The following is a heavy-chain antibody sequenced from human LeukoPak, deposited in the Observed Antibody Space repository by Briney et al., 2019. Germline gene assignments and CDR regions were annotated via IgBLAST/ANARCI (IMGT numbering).Heavy chain of an antibody. CDR3: AKDRPNYYGSNGHYYRRDGDY. J-gene: IGHJ4*02. CDR2: ITSSGDGT. Sequence: GGSLRLSCAASGFTFSIYAMSWVRQAPGKGLQWDSSITSSGDGTYYADSVKGRFTISRDNSENMLYLQMNSLRVGDTAVYFCAKDRPNYYGSNGHYYRRDGDYWGQGTLVTVSS. D-gene: IGHD3-22*01. CDR1: GFTFSIYA. V-gene: IGHV3-23*01.